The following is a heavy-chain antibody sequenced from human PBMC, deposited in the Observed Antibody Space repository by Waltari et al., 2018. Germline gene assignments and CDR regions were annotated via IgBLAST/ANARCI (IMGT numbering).Heavy chain of an antibody. Sequence: EVQLVESGGGLVQPGRSLRLSCAASGFTFDDYAMHWVRQAPGKGLEWVSGISWNSGSTYYADSVKGRFTISRDNSKNTLYLQMNSLRAEDTAVYYCARGWAPFATDYWGQGTLVTVSS. CDR1: GFTFDDYA. D-gene: IGHD3-16*01. CDR2: ISWNSGST. CDR3: ARGWAPFATDY. J-gene: IGHJ4*02. V-gene: IGHV3-9*01.